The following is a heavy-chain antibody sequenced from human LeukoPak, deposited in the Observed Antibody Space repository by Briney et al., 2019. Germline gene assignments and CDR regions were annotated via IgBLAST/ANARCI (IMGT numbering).Heavy chain of an antibody. CDR1: GFTFSSYS. V-gene: IGHV3-21*01. J-gene: IGHJ4*02. CDR3: ARDRGGMVDY. Sequence: GGSLRLSCAASGFTFSSYSMNWVRQAPGKGLEWVSSISSSSSYIYYADSVKGRFTISRDNAKNSLYLQMNSLRAEDTAVYHCARDRGGMVDYWGQGTLVTVSS. D-gene: IGHD3-10*01. CDR2: ISSSSSYI.